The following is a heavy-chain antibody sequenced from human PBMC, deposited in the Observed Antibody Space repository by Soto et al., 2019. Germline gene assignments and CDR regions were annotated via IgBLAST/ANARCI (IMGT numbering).Heavy chain of an antibody. CDR3: ARGDGSGSYSWYFNL. J-gene: IGHJ2*01. CDR1: GGSITSNNW. V-gene: IGHV4-4*02. CDR2: VYYSGST. Sequence: QVQLQESGPGLVKPSGTLSLTCAVSGGSITSNNWWSWVRQPPGKGLEWIGEVYYSGSTNYNPSLTRRLTIAVDKSKNHVALNLISVTAADTAVYYCARGDGSGSYSWYFNLWGRGTLVAVSS. D-gene: IGHD3-10*01.